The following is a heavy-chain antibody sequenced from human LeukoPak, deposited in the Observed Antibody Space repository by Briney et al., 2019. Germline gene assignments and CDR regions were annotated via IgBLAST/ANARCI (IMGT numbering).Heavy chain of an antibody. J-gene: IGHJ4*02. CDR1: GFTFSSYV. Sequence: GGSLRLSCAASGFTFSSYVMSWVRQAPGKGLEWVAVISYDGSNKYYADSVKGRFTISRDNSKNTLYLQMNSLRAEDTAVYYCAKYALGGFDYWGQGTLVTVSS. D-gene: IGHD4-23*01. CDR3: AKYALGGFDY. V-gene: IGHV3-30*18. CDR2: ISYDGSNK.